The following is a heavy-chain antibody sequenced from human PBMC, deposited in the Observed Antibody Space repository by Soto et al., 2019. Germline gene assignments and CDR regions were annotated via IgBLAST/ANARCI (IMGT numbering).Heavy chain of an antibody. Sequence: QVQLVESGGGVVQPGRSLRLSCAASGFTFSSYGMHWVRQAPGKGLEWVAVISYDGSNKYYADSVKGRFTISRDNSKNTLYLQMNSLRAEDTAVYYCAKDRIAVAPPYYYYYGMDVWGQGTTVTVSS. CDR3: AKDRIAVAPPYYYYYGMDV. CDR2: ISYDGSNK. V-gene: IGHV3-30*18. D-gene: IGHD6-19*01. J-gene: IGHJ6*02. CDR1: GFTFSSYG.